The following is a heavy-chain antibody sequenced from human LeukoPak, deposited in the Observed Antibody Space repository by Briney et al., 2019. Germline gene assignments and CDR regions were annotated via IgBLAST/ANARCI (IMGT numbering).Heavy chain of an antibody. CDR1: GGSISSYY. D-gene: IGHD3-10*01. V-gene: IGHV4-4*07. CDR2: IYTSGST. J-gene: IGHJ5*02. CDR3: ARGGYYGSGNDFRFDP. Sequence: SETLSLTCTVSGGSISSYYWSWIRQPAGKGLEWIGRIYTSGSTNYNPSLKSRVTISVDTSRSQFSLKLSSVTAADTAIYYCARGGYYGSGNDFRFDPWGQGTLVTVSS.